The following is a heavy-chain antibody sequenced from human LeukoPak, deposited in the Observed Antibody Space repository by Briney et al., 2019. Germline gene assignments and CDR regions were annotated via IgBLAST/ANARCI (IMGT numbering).Heavy chain of an antibody. V-gene: IGHV4-59*01. J-gene: IGHJ5*02. CDR3: AGEGFDP. CDR1: GGSISSYY. CDR2: IYYSGST. Sequence: SETLSLTCTVSGGSISSYYWSWIRQPPGKGLEWIGYIYYSGSTNYNPSLKSRVTISVDTSKNQFSLKLSSVTAADTAVYYCAGEGFDPWGQGTLVTVSS.